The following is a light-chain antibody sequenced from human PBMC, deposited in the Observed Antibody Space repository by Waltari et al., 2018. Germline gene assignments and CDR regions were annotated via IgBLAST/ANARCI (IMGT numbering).Light chain of an antibody. CDR2: GAL. CDR3: QQYDTSPAT. CDR1: QSLNIAY. J-gene: IGKJ2*01. Sequence: EIVLTQSPGTLSLSPGERATLSCRASQSLNIAYVAWYQQKSGQSPRLLIYGALYRATDIPDRFSGSGSGTDFTLTISRLEPEDFAIYYCQQYDTSPATFGQGTRLEIK. V-gene: IGKV3-20*01.